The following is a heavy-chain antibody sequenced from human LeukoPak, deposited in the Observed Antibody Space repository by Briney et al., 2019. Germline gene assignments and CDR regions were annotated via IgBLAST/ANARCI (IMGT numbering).Heavy chain of an antibody. D-gene: IGHD6-13*01. CDR2: INPNSGGT. V-gene: IGHV1-2*02. CDR3: ARAGKPLIAAASWDP. CDR1: GYTFTGYY. J-gene: IGHJ5*02. Sequence: GASVTVSCKASGYTFTGYYMHWVRQAPGQGLEWMGWINPNSGGTNYAQKFQGRVTMTRDTSISTAYMELSRLRSDDTAVYYCARAGKPLIAAASWDPWGQGTLVTVSS.